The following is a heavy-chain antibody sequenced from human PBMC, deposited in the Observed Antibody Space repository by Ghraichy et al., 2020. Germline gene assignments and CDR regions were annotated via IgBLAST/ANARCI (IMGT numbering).Heavy chain of an antibody. CDR3: ARLVAARAEWFDP. Sequence: SQTLSLTCTVSGGSVSSGSYYWSWIRQSPGKGLEYIGRLYTSGSTSYNPSLESRATISVDPSKNQFSLNLTSVTAADTAVYYCARLVAARAEWFDPWGQGTLVTVSS. V-gene: IGHV4-61*02. CDR2: LYTSGST. J-gene: IGHJ5*02. CDR1: GGSVSSGSYY. D-gene: IGHD6-6*01.